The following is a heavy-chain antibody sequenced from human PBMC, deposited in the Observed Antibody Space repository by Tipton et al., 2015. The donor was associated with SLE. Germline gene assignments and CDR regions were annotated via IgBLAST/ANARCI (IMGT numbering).Heavy chain of an antibody. CDR2: INHSGST. CDR1: GGSISSHY. D-gene: IGHD6-6*01. V-gene: IGHV4-34*01. CDR3: ARANIAAQGPFDY. J-gene: IGHJ4*02. Sequence: TLSLTCTVSGGSISSHYWSWIRQPPGKGLEWIGEINHSGSTNYNPSLKSRVTISVDTSKNQFSLKLSSVTAADTAVYYCARANIAAQGPFDYWGQGTLVTVSS.